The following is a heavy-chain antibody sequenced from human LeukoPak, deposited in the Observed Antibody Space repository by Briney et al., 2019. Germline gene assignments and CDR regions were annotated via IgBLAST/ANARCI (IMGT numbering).Heavy chain of an antibody. D-gene: IGHD5-18*01. V-gene: IGHV1-2*02. Sequence: ASVKVSCKASGYTFTGYYIHWVRQAPGHGREWMGWINPNSGGTNYAQKFQGRVSMTRDTSISTAYMGLSGLRSDDTAVYYCARLTWIQLSRTDYWGQRTLVTVSS. CDR2: INPNSGGT. CDR1: GYTFTGYY. CDR3: ARLTWIQLSRTDY. J-gene: IGHJ4*02.